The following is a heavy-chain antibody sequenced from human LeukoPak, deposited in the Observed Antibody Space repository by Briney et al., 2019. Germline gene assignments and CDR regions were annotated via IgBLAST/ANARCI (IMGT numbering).Heavy chain of an antibody. Sequence: SETLSLTCIVSGDSISNYYWSWIRQPAGKGLEWIGRIYTSGSTNYNPSLKSRVTMSVDTSKNQFSLKLTSVTAADTAVYYCARWSTSRPFGYWGQGTLVAVSS. J-gene: IGHJ4*02. CDR1: GDSISNYY. V-gene: IGHV4-4*07. CDR2: IYTSGST. CDR3: ARWSTSRPFGY. D-gene: IGHD2-2*01.